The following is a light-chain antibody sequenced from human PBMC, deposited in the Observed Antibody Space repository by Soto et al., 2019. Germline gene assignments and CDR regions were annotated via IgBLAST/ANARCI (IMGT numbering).Light chain of an antibody. Sequence: DIQMTQSPSSLSPSVGERVTITCRASQSISSYLNWYQQKPGKAPKLLIYAASSLQSGVPSRFSGSGSGTDFTLTISSLQPEDFATYYCQQSYSTRWTFGQGTKVEIK. CDR2: AAS. V-gene: IGKV1-39*01. CDR3: QQSYSTRWT. CDR1: QSISSY. J-gene: IGKJ1*01.